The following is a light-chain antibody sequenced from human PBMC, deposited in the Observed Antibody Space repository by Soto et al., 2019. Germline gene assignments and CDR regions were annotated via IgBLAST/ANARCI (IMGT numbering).Light chain of an antibody. V-gene: IGKV3-20*01. CDR3: QQYGGSPRVS. CDR2: GAS. J-gene: IGKJ4*01. CDR1: QTVSDNY. Sequence: EIVLTQSPGALSLSPGERATLSCRASQTVSDNYLAWYQQKPGQAPRLLIYGASTRAPGIPDRFSGSGSGTDFTLTISRLEPEDFAVYYCQQYGGSPRVSFGGGTKVEIK.